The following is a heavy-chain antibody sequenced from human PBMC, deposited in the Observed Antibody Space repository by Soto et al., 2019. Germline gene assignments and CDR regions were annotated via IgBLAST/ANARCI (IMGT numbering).Heavy chain of an antibody. V-gene: IGHV3-30*18. CDR3: AKAVEVWFGELLTQGYFDY. CDR1: GFTFSSYG. Sequence: GESLKISCAASGFTFSSYGMHWVRQAPGKGLEWVAVISYDGSNKYYADSVKGRFTISRDNSKNTLYLQMNSLRAEDTAVYYCAKAVEVWFGELLTQGYFDYWGQGTLVTVSS. D-gene: IGHD3-10*01. J-gene: IGHJ4*02. CDR2: ISYDGSNK.